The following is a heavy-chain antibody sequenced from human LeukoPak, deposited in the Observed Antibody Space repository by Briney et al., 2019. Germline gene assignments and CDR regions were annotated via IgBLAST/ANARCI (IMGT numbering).Heavy chain of an antibody. J-gene: IGHJ4*02. CDR1: VYTFTAYY. CDR3: ARIGLKSSGYYRLDY. Sequence: ASVKVSCKTSVYTFTAYYLHWVRRAPGQGLEWMGWINPNSGDTTYTQKFQGRVTMTGDTSISTAYMELSRLMSDDTAVYYCARIGLKSSGYYRLDYWGQGTLVTVSS. D-gene: IGHD3-22*01. V-gene: IGHV1-2*02. CDR2: INPNSGDT.